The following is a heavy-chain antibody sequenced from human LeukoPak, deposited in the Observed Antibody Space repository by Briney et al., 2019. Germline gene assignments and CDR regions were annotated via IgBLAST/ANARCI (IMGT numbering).Heavy chain of an antibody. Sequence: SVKVSCKASGGTFSSYAISWVRQAPGQGLEWMGGIIPIFGTANYAQKFQGRVTITADESTSTAYMELSSLRSEDTAVYYCARDAPDTEKVKSGYDTRPAYFDYWGQGTLVTVSS. V-gene: IGHV1-69*13. CDR3: ARDAPDTEKVKSGYDTRPAYFDY. J-gene: IGHJ4*02. CDR1: GGTFSSYA. CDR2: IIPIFGTA. D-gene: IGHD5-12*01.